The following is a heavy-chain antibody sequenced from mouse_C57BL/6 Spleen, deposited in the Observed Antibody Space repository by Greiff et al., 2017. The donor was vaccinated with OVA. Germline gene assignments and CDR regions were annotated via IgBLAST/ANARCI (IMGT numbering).Heavy chain of an antibody. Sequence: DVKLVESGGDLVKPGGSLKLSCAASGFTFSSYGMSWVRQTPDKRLEWVATISSGGSYTYYPDSVKGRFTISRDNAKNTLYLQMSSLKSEDTAMYYCARHPKLGVFDYWGQGTTLTVSS. CDR1: GFTFSSYG. CDR2: ISSGGSYT. V-gene: IGHV5-6*02. D-gene: IGHD4-1*01. CDR3: ARHPKLGVFDY. J-gene: IGHJ2*01.